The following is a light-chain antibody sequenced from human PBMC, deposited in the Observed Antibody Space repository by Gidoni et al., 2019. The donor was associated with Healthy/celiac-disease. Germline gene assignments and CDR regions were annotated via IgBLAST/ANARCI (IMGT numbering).Light chain of an antibody. Sequence: EIVLTQSPGTLSLSPGERATLSCRASQRVSSCYLAWYQQKPGQAPRLLIYGASSRATRIPDRFSGSGSGTDFTLTISRLEPEDFAVYYCQQYGSSPPWTFGQGTKVEIK. CDR1: QRVSSCY. CDR2: GAS. CDR3: QQYGSSPPWT. V-gene: IGKV3-20*01. J-gene: IGKJ1*01.